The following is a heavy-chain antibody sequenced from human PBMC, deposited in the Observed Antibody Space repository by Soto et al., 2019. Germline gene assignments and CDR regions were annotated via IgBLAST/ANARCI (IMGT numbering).Heavy chain of an antibody. J-gene: IGHJ6*02. Sequence: PSETLSLTCTVSGGSISSGEYYWSWIRQPPGEGLEWIGNIYYSGTTYNNTSLKSRVTISVDTSNNQFSPKLSSVTAADTAVYYCARGGGFCTNGVCPVYYYYGMDVWGQGTTVT. V-gene: IGHV4-30-4*01. CDR1: GGSISSGEYY. CDR3: ARGGGFCTNGVCPVYYYYGMDV. CDR2: IYYSGTT. D-gene: IGHD2-8*01.